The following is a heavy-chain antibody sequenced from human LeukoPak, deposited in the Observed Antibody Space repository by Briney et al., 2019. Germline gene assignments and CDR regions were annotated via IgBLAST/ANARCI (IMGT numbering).Heavy chain of an antibody. V-gene: IGHV3-23*01. Sequence: GGSLRLSCAASGFTFSTYAITRVRQGPGKGLEWVSAIRPDGDRTYYANSVRGRFTISRDNSKDTVYLQINGLRVEDTAVYYCAREQSGTRGWYTVDYWGQGTLVTVPS. CDR1: GFTFSTYA. D-gene: IGHD6-19*01. J-gene: IGHJ4*02. CDR2: IRPDGDRT. CDR3: AREQSGTRGWYTVDY.